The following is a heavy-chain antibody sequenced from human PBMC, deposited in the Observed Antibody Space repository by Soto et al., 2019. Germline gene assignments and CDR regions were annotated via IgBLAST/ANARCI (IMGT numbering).Heavy chain of an antibody. Sequence: QLQLQESGPGLVKPSETLSLTCTVSGGSVSGPNYYWGWIRQPPGKGLEWIGSIYYTGTTYYNPSLKSRGTISVDTSKNQFSLNLNSVTAADTAVYYCAKHWTAAYSSSWYGSLDNWGQGTLVTVSS. J-gene: IGHJ4*02. CDR2: IYYTGTT. CDR1: GGSVSGPNYY. CDR3: AKHWTAAYSSSWYGSLDN. D-gene: IGHD6-13*01. V-gene: IGHV4-39*01.